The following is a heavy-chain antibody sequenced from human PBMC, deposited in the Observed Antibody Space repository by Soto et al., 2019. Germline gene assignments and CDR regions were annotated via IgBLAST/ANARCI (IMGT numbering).Heavy chain of an antibody. CDR3: ARDRMVRGVMVY. J-gene: IGHJ4*02. V-gene: IGHV1-69*08. CDR2: IIPILGIA. Sequence: QVQLVQSGAEVKKPGSSVKVSCKASGGTFSSYTISWVRQAPGQGLEWMGRIIPILGIANYAQKFQGRVMISAXXSTSTAYMELSSLRSEDTAVYYCARDRMVRGVMVYWGQGTLVTVSS. D-gene: IGHD3-10*01. CDR1: GGTFSSYT.